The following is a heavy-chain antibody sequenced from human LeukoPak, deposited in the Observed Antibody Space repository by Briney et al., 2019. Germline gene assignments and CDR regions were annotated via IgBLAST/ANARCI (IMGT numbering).Heavy chain of an antibody. CDR3: ARSLPYCSSTSCYGAFDI. D-gene: IGHD2-2*01. V-gene: IGHV4-59*01. CDR1: GVSISSYY. CDR2: IYYSGST. Sequence: SETLSLTCTVSGVSISSYYWSWIRQPPGKGLEWIGYIYYSGSTNYNPSLKSRVTISVDTSKNQFSLKLSSVTAADTAVYYCARSLPYCSSTSCYGAFDIWGQGTMVTVSS. J-gene: IGHJ3*02.